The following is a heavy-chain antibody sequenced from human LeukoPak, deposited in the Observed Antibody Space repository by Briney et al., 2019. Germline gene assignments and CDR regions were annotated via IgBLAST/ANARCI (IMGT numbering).Heavy chain of an antibody. D-gene: IGHD1-26*01. CDR3: ARDLHPRYYLPDY. Sequence: GGSLRLSCVASAFAFSSNWMSWVRQAPGKGLEWVASIKEDGSETYYVDSVKGRFTISRDNAKNSLYLQMNSLRAEDTAVYYCARDLHPRYYLPDYWGKGPWSTVSS. CDR2: IKEDGSET. J-gene: IGHJ4*03. CDR1: AFAFSSNW. V-gene: IGHV3-7*04.